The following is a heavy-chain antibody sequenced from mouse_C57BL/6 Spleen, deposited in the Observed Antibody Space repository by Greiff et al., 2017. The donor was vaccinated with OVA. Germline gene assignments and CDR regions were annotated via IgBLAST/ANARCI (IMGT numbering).Heavy chain of an antibody. D-gene: IGHD1-1*01. Sequence: VQLKESVAELVRPGASVKLSCTASGFNIKNTYMHWVKQRPEQGLEWIGRIDPANGNTKYAPKFPGKATITADTSSNTAYLQLSSLTSEDTAIYYCAREALTVVADFDYWGQGTTLTDSS. CDR3: AREALTVVADFDY. V-gene: IGHV14-3*01. CDR1: GFNIKNTY. CDR2: IDPANGNT. J-gene: IGHJ2*01.